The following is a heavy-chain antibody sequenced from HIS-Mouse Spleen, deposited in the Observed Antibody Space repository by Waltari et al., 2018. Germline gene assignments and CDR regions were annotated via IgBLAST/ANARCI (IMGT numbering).Heavy chain of an antibody. V-gene: IGHV3-21*01. CDR2: ISSSSSYI. Sequence: EVQLVQSGGGLVKPGGSLRLPGAASGFTFRSYSMNWVRQAPGKGLEWVSSISSSSSYIYYADAVKGRFTISRDNAKNSLYLQMNSLRAEDTAVYYCARRLLTGDAFDIWGQGTMVTVSS. CDR3: ARRLLTGDAFDI. CDR1: GFTFRSYS. D-gene: IGHD7-27*01. J-gene: IGHJ3*02.